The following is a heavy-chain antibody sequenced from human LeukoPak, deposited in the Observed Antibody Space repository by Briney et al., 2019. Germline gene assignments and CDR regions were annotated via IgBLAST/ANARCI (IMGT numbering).Heavy chain of an antibody. CDR2: INTDGSST. CDR3: ALGTHFDY. V-gene: IGHV3-74*01. CDR1: GITFSNYW. Sequence: PGGSLRLSCAASGITFSNYWMRWVRQAPGKGLVWVSRINTDGSSTNCADSAQGRFTISRDNAKNTLYLQMDSLRAEDTAIYYCALGTHFDYWGQGSLVTVSS. D-gene: IGHD1-14*01. J-gene: IGHJ4*02.